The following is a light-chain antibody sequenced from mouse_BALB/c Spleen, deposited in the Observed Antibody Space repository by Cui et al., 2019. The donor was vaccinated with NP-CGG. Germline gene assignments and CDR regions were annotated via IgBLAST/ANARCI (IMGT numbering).Light chain of an antibody. J-gene: IGLJ1*01. Sequence: QAVVPHESALPTSPGETVTPTCRPSTGAVTTSNYANWVQEKPDHLFTGLIGGTNNRAPGVSARFSGSLIGDKAALTITGAQTEDEAIYFCALWYSNHWVFGGGTKLTVL. CDR3: ALWYSNHWV. CDR2: GTN. CDR1: TGAVTTSNY. V-gene: IGLV1*01.